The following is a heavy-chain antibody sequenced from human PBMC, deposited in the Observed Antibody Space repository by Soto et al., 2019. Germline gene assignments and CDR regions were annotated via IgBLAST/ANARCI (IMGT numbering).Heavy chain of an antibody. CDR3: AAVGAPDLDY. V-gene: IGHV1-58*02. D-gene: IGHD1-26*01. J-gene: IGHJ4*02. Sequence: QMQLVQSGPEVKKPGTSVKVSCKASGFTFTSSAMQCVRQARGQRLEWIGWIVVGSGNTNYAQKFQERVTITRDMSTSTAYMELSSLRSEDTAEYYSAAVGAPDLDYWGQGTLVTVSS. CDR1: GFTFTSSA. CDR2: IVVGSGNT.